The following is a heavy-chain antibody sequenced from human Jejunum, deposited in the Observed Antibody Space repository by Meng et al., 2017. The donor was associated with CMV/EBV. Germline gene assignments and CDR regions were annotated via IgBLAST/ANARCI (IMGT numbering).Heavy chain of an antibody. V-gene: IGHV3-30*02. CDR1: GFTFSDYG. D-gene: IGHD3-10*01. CDR3: AKDFLSGSLGELWDY. Sequence: VQGVEEWGGRCQSGGSLRLSCAASGFTFSDYGRHWVRQAPGKGLEWVSFIRYDGSDDAYADAVKGRFAISRDNSKNALFLQMDSLRAEDTAMYYGAKDFLSGSLGELWDYWGQGTLVTVSS. CDR2: IRYDGSDD. J-gene: IGHJ4*02.